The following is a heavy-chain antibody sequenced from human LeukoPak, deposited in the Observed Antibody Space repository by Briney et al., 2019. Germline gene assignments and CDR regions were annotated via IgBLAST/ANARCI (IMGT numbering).Heavy chain of an antibody. J-gene: IGHJ4*02. D-gene: IGHD6-19*01. CDR1: GGSISSSNW. CDR3: ARDRAVAGFGNDY. Sequence: PSETLPLTCAVSGGSISSSNWWSWVRQPPGKGLEWIGEIYHSGSTNYNPSLKSRVTISVDKSKNQFSLKLSSVTAADTAVYYCARDRAVAGFGNDYWGQGTLVTVSS. V-gene: IGHV4-4*02. CDR2: IYHSGST.